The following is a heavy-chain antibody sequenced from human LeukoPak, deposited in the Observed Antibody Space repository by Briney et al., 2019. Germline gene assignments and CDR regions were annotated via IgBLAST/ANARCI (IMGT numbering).Heavy chain of an antibody. CDR2: IYHSGST. J-gene: IGHJ6*04. CDR3: ASSPYSSGWYTNYYYGMDV. CDR1: GGSISSSNW. Sequence: SETLSLTCAVSGGSISSSNWWSWVRQPPGKGLEWIGEIYHSGSTNYNPSLKSRVTISVDKSKNQFSLKLSSVTAADTAVYYCASSPYSSGWYTNYYYGMDVWGKGTTVTVSS. V-gene: IGHV4-4*02. D-gene: IGHD6-19*01.